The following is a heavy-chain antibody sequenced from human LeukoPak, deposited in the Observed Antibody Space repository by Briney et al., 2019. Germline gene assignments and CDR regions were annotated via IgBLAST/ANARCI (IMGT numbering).Heavy chain of an antibody. J-gene: IGHJ5*02. V-gene: IGHV3-23*01. Sequence: AGGSLRLSCAASGFTFSSYAMSCVRQAPGKGLEWGSAISGSGGSTYYADSVKGRFTISRDNSKNTLYLQMNSLRAEDTAVYYCAKGYCSSASCPNWFDPWGQGTLVTVSS. CDR3: AKGYCSSASCPNWFDP. D-gene: IGHD2-2*01. CDR1: GFTFSSYA. CDR2: ISGSGGST.